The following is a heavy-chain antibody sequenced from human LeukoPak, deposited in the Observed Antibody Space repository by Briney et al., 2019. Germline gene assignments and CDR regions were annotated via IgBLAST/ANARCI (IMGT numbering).Heavy chain of an antibody. CDR1: GFTFSSYW. CDR3: ARAGPPRGDYYYYYMDV. J-gene: IGHJ6*03. CDR2: IKQDGSEK. V-gene: IGHV3-7*01. D-gene: IGHD3-10*01. Sequence: PGRSLRLSCAASGFTFSSYWMSWVRQAPGKGLEWVANIKQDGSEKYYVDSVKGRFTISRDNAKNSLYLQMNSLRAEDTAVYYCARAGPPRGDYYYYYMDVWGKGTTVTVSS.